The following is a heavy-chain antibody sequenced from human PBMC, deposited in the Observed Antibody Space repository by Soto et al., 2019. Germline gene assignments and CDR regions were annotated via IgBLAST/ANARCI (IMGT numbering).Heavy chain of an antibody. CDR1: GITFSSYA. CDR3: ANDFLTGSDY. CDR2: ISGSADST. J-gene: IGHJ4*02. V-gene: IGHV3-23*01. Sequence: GGSLRLSCVASGITFSSYAMTWVRQAPGKGLEWVSSISGSADSTYYADSVKGRFTISRDNSKNTVYLEMNSLRAEDTAIYYCANDFLTGSDYWGQGTLVTVSS. D-gene: IGHD1-20*01.